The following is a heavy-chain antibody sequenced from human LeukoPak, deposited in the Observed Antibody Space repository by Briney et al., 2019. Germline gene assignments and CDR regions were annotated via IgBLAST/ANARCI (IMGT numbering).Heavy chain of an antibody. CDR3: ARDYRGYATTVTTPWFDP. J-gene: IGHJ5*02. Sequence: GGSLRLSCAVSGFTFRSYAMTWVRQAPGRGLEWVSGISGSGSDTHYADSVRGRFTISRDNSKNTLYLQMNSLRAEDTAVYYCARDYRGYATTVTTPWFDPWGQGTLVTVSS. CDR2: ISGSGSDT. D-gene: IGHD4-11*01. CDR1: GFTFRSYA. V-gene: IGHV3-23*01.